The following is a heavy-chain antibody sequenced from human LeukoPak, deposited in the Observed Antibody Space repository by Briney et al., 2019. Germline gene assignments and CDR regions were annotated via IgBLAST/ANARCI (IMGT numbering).Heavy chain of an antibody. J-gene: IGHJ3*02. Sequence: SVKVSCKASGGTFSSYAISWVRQAPGQGLEWMGGIIPIFGTANYAQKFQGRVTITADESTSTAYMELSSLRSEDTAVYYCARELRISDAFDIWGQGTMVTVSS. CDR1: GGTFSSYA. CDR3: ARELRISDAFDI. D-gene: IGHD3-3*01. V-gene: IGHV1-69*13. CDR2: IIPIFGTA.